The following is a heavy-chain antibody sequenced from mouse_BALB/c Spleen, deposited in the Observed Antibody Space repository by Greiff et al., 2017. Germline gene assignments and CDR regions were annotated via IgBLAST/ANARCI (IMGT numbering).Heavy chain of an antibody. CDR3: ARYGYGSSYWYFDV. V-gene: IGHV3-8*02. Sequence: EVQLVESGPSLVKPSQTLSLTCSVTGDSITSGYWNWIRKFPGNKLEYMGYISYSGSTYYNPSLKSRISITRDTSKNQYYLQLNSVTTEDTATYYCARYGYGSSYWYFDVWGAGTTVTVSS. CDR2: ISYSGST. D-gene: IGHD1-1*01. CDR1: GDSITSGY. J-gene: IGHJ1*01.